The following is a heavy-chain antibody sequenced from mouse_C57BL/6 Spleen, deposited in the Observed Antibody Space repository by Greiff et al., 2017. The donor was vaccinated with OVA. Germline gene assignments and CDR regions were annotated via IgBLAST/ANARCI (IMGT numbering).Heavy chain of an antibody. V-gene: IGHV7-3*01. CDR3: ARPLDYDGFAY. J-gene: IGHJ3*01. CDR1: GFTFTDYY. Sequence: EVHLVESGGGLVQPGGSLSLSCAASGFTFTDYYMSWVRQPPGKALEWLGFIRNKANGYTTEYSASVKGRFTISRDNSQSILYLQMNALRAEDSATYYCARPLDYDGFAYWGQGTLVTVSA. D-gene: IGHD2-4*01. CDR2: IRNKANGYTT.